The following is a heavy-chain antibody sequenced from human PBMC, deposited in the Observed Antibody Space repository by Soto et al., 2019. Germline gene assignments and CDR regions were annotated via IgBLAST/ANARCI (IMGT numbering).Heavy chain of an antibody. CDR3: ARRGYCSGGSCYRNWFDP. V-gene: IGHV4-34*01. CDR1: GGSFSGYY. D-gene: IGHD2-15*01. Sequence: SETLSLTCAVYGGSFSGYYWSWIRQPPRKGLEWIGEINHSGSTNYNPSLKSRVTISVDTSKNQFSLKLSSVTAADTAVYYCARRGYCSGGSCYRNWFDPWGQGTLVTVSS. J-gene: IGHJ5*02. CDR2: INHSGST.